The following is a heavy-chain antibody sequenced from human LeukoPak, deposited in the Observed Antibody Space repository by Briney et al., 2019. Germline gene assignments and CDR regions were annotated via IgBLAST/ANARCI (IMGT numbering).Heavy chain of an antibody. J-gene: IGHJ6*02. V-gene: IGHV1-58*01. D-gene: IGHD4-11*01. CDR1: GFTFTSSA. CDR2: IVVGSGNT. Sequence: SVKVSCKASGFTFTSSAVQWVRQARGQRLEWIGWIVVGSGNTNYAQKFQERVTITRDMSTSTAYMELSSLRSEDTAAYYCAADRDYGNYSGYYGMDVWGQGTTVTVSS. CDR3: AADRDYGNYSGYYGMDV.